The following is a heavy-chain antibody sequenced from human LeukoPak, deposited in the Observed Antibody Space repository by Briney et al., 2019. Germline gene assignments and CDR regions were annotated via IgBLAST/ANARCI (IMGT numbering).Heavy chain of an antibody. CDR3: ASRNYYDSSGYYSNAFDI. V-gene: IGHV3-23*01. Sequence: GGSLRLSCAASGFTFSTYAMRWVRQAPGKGLEWVSAITSGGSTYYADSVKGRFTISRDNSKNTLYLQMNSLRAEDTAVYNCASRNYYDSSGYYSNAFDIWGQGTMVTVSS. D-gene: IGHD3-22*01. CDR1: GFTFSTYA. J-gene: IGHJ3*02. CDR2: ITSGGST.